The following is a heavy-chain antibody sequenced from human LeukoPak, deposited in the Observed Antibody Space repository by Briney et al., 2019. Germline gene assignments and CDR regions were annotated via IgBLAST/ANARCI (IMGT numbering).Heavy chain of an antibody. V-gene: IGHV4-38-2*02. CDR1: GYSISSGYY. CDR2: INHSGST. D-gene: IGHD3-10*01. CDR3: ARLRTMVRYNWFDP. J-gene: IGHJ5*02. Sequence: SETLSLTCTVSGYSISSGYYWSWIRQPPGKGLEWIGEINHSGSTNYNPSLKSRVTISVDTSKNQFSLKLSSVTAADTAVYYCARLRTMVRYNWFDPWGQGTLVTVSS.